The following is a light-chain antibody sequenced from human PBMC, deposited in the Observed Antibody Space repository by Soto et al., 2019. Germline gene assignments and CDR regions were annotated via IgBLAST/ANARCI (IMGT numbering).Light chain of an antibody. J-gene: IGKJ5*01. V-gene: IGKV3D-20*02. Sequence: IGYTHEPVMPTYSQANTSTLSFMALQSFSRSYLAWYQQKPGQAPRLLIYGASSRATGIPDRFSGSGSGTDFTLTISRLYPEDFAVYYCQQGRTWPQTTFGQRTRLEI. CDR3: QQGRTWPQTT. CDR1: QSFSRSY. CDR2: GAS.